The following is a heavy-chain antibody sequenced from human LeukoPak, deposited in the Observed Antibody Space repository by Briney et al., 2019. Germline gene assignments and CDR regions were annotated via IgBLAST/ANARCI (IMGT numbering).Heavy chain of an antibody. D-gene: IGHD3-3*01. CDR3: AREYDFWTGTDFSRGWLDP. CDR2: IYISGTT. CDR1: GVSINDHH. J-gene: IGHJ5*02. V-gene: IGHV4-4*07. Sequence: PSETLSLTCTISGVSINDHHWAWIRQSAGKGLEWIGHIYISGTTDYNPSLRSRVTISLDMSKNSFSLRLNSVTAADTAIYFCAREYDFWTGTDFSRGWLDPWGQGILVTVSS.